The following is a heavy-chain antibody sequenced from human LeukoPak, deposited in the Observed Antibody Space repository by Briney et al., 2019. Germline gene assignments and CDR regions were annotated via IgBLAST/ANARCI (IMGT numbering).Heavy chain of an antibody. CDR1: GGSISSYY. D-gene: IGHD3-16*02. CDR2: IYYSGST. J-gene: IGHJ4*02. V-gene: IGHV4-59*01. CDR3: ARYVWGSYPTFEDY. Sequence: PSETLSLTCTVSGGSISSYYWSWIRQPPGKGLEWVGYIYYSGSTNYNPSLKSRVTISVDTSKNKFSLKLSSVTAADTAVYYCARYVWGSYPTFEDYWGQETLVTVSS.